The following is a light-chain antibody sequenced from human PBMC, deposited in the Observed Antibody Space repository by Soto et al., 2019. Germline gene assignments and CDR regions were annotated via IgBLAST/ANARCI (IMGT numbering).Light chain of an antibody. J-gene: IGKJ1*01. CDR3: QQYNSFST. CDR2: ATS. V-gene: IGKV1-39*01. CDR1: QSIDNY. Sequence: DIQMTQSPSSLSASIGDRVTFTCRAGQSIDNYLKWYQQKPGKAPNLLIYATSSLQSGVPSRFSGSGSGTDFTLTISSLQPDDFATYYCQQYNSFSTFGQGTKVDIK.